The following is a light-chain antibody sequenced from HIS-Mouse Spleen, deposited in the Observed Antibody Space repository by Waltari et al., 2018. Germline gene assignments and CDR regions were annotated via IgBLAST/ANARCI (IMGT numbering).Light chain of an antibody. CDR2: DAS. CDR1: QSVSSY. CDR3: QQRSNWPPFT. Sequence: EIVLTQSPATLSLSPGERATLSCRASQSVSSYLAWYQQKPGQAPRLPIYDASTRATGIPARFSGSGSGTDFTLTISGLEPEDFAVYYCQQRSNWPPFTFGPGTKVDIK. V-gene: IGKV3-11*01. J-gene: IGKJ3*01.